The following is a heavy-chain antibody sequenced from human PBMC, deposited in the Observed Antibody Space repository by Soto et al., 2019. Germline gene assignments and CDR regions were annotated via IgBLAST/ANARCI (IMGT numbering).Heavy chain of an antibody. CDR3: ARSSQLLVGGLDY. CDR1: GFTFSSYN. Sequence: EVQLVESGGGLVQPGGSLRLSCAASGFTFSSYNMNWVRQAPGKGLEWVSYISSSSSTIYYADSVKGRFTISRDNAKNSVYMQMNSLRAEETAVYYCARSSQLLVGGLDYGGQGTLVTVSS. J-gene: IGHJ4*02. V-gene: IGHV3-48*01. D-gene: IGHD6-19*01. CDR2: ISSSSSTI.